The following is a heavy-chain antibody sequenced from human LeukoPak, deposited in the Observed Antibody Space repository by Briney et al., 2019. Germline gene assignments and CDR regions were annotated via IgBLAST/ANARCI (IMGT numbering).Heavy chain of an antibody. CDR1: GFTFSSYA. CDR2: VSGSGGST. D-gene: IGHD3-10*01. J-gene: IGHJ6*02. Sequence: GGSLRLSCAASGFTFSSYAMSWVRQTPGKGLEWASAVSGSGGSTDYADSVKGRFTISRDNSKNTLYLQMNSLRAEDTALYYCAKQRGAVRGALDVWGQGTTVTVSS. V-gene: IGHV3-23*01. CDR3: AKQRGAVRGALDV.